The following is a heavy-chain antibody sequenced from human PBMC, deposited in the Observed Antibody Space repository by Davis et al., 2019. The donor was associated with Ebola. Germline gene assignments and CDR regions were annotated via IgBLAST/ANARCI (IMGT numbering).Heavy chain of an antibody. CDR2: IYYSGST. Sequence: MPSETLSLTCAVYGGSFSSYYWSWIRQSPGKGLEWIGSIYYSGSTYYNPSLKSRVTISVDTSKNQFSLKLSSVTAADTAVYYCASFITYYYDGTTYSSPYYFDYWGQGTLVTVSS. V-gene: IGHV4-59*05. CDR3: ASFITYYYDGTTYSSPYYFDY. J-gene: IGHJ4*02. CDR1: GGSFSSYY. D-gene: IGHD3-22*01.